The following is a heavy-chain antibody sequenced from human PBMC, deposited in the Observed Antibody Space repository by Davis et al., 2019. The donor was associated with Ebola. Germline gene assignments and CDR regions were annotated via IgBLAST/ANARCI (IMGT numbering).Heavy chain of an antibody. D-gene: IGHD2-15*01. V-gene: IGHV3-7*01. CDR2: IKQDGSEK. CDR1: GFTFSSYW. Sequence: GGSLRLSCAVSGFTFSSYWMSWVRQAPGKGLEWVANIKQDGSEKYYVDSVKGRFTISRDNAKNSLYLLMNSLRVEDTAVYYCARDTTVAGGGQNYWGLGTLVTVSS. CDR3: ARDTTVAGGGQNY. J-gene: IGHJ4*02.